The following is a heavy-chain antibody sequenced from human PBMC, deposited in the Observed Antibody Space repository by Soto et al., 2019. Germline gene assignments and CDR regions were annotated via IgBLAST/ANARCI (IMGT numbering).Heavy chain of an antibody. V-gene: IGHV4-30-4*01. J-gene: IGHJ4*02. CDR3: ARLQAAAGDNDLTFDY. CDR1: GGSISSGDYY. CDR2: IYYSGST. Sequence: SETLSLTCTVSGGSISSGDYYWSWIRQPPGKGLECIGYIYYSGSTFYSPSLKSRVTFSVDTSKNQFSLNLTSVKASDTAMYYCARLQAAAGDNDLTFDYWGQGPRSPSPQ. D-gene: IGHD6-13*01.